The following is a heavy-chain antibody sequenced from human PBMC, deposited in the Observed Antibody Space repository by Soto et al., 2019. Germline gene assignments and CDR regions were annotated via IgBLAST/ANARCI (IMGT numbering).Heavy chain of an antibody. Sequence: QVQLQQWGAGLLKPSETLSLTCAVYGGSFSGYYWSWIRQPPGKGLEWIGEINHSGSTNYNPSLKRRVTISVDTSKNQFSPELGSVAGADTAVYYCARGPVLLWFGELYDWGQGTLVTVSS. CDR1: GGSFSGYY. J-gene: IGHJ4*02. CDR3: ARGPVLLWFGELYD. D-gene: IGHD3-10*01. V-gene: IGHV4-34*01. CDR2: INHSGST.